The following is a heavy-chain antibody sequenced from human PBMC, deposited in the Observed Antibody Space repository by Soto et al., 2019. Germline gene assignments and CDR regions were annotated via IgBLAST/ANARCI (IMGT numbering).Heavy chain of an antibody. D-gene: IGHD2-8*01. CDR1: GFTFSTYA. CDR2: ISSNGRST. CDR3: ARDRCTNGVCYAPSDY. Sequence: GVSLRLSCATSGFTFSTYAMHWVRQAPGKGLEYVSAISSNGRSTYYANSVKGRFTISRDNSKNTLYLQMDSLRAEDMAVYYCARDRCTNGVCYAPSDYWGQGTLVNVSS. J-gene: IGHJ4*02. V-gene: IGHV3-64*01.